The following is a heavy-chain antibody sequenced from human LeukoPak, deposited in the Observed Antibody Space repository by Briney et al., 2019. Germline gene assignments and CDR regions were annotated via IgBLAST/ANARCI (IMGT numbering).Heavy chain of an antibody. CDR3: ATRLTSGWNGFDD. J-gene: IGHJ4*02. CDR1: GFTFISYW. Sequence: GGSLRLSCAASGFTFISYWMTWVRPAPGKGLEWVASIRQDGSEKYYVDSVKGRFTISRDNAKNSLFLQMSSLRAEDTAVYYCATRLTSGWNGFDDWGQGTLVTVSS. D-gene: IGHD6-19*01. V-gene: IGHV3-7*03. CDR2: IRQDGSEK.